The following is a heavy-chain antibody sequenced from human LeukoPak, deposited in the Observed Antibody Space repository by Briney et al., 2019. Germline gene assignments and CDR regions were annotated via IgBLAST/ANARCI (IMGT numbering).Heavy chain of an antibody. J-gene: IGHJ4*02. Sequence: GASVKVSCKASGGTFSTYSISWVRQAPGQGLEWMGWINPNSGGTNYAQKFQGRVTMTRDTSISTAYMELSRLRSDDTAVYYCARGTKAARPFSLYWGQGTLVTVSS. CDR2: INPNSGGT. V-gene: IGHV1-2*02. D-gene: IGHD6-6*01. CDR3: ARGTKAARPFSLY. CDR1: GGTFSTYS.